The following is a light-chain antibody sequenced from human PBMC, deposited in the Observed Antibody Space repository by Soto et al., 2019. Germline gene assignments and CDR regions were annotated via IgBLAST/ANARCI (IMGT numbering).Light chain of an antibody. CDR2: LEGSGSY. Sequence: QTVVTQSSSASASLGSSVKLTCTLSSRHSSYIIAWHQQQPGKAPRYLMKLEGSGSYNKGSGVPDRFSGSSSGADRYLTISNLQFEDEADYYCETWDSNTRVFGGGTKLTVL. CDR1: SRHSSYI. V-gene: IGLV4-60*02. J-gene: IGLJ3*02. CDR3: ETWDSNTRV.